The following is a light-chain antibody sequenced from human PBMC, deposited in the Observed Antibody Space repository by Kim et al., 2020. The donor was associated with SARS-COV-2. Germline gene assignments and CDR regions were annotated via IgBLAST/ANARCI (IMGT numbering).Light chain of an antibody. CDR3: QQFSNYPIT. CDR2: DAS. CDR1: HAISSA. Sequence: GDRVIITCRTSHAISSAFAWYQQKPGKPPRLLIYDASILESGVPSRFSGSGSGTDFSLTISSLQPEDFATYYCQQFSNYPITFGQGTRLEIK. V-gene: IGKV1D-13*01. J-gene: IGKJ5*01.